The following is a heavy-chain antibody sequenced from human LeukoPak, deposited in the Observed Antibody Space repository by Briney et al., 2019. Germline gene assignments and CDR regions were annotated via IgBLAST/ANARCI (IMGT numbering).Heavy chain of an antibody. CDR3: ARGGTAAGLYFDL. V-gene: IGHV3-7*01. CDR1: GFTFTAYW. D-gene: IGHD6-13*01. Sequence: GGSLRLACAVSGFTFTAYWMNWVRQAPGKGLEWVASIRQDGGEKSYVDSVKGRFTISRDNTKSSLYLQINSLRAEDTAVYYCARGGTAAGLYFDLWGQGTLVTVSS. CDR2: IRQDGGEK. J-gene: IGHJ4*01.